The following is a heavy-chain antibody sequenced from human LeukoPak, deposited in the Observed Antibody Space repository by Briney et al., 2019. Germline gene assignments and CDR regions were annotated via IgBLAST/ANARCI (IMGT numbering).Heavy chain of an antibody. D-gene: IGHD2-21*02. CDR3: ARTPYCGGDCYVDY. J-gene: IGHJ4*02. Sequence: ESGPALVKPTQTLTLTCTFSGFSLSTSGMRVSWIRQPPGKALEWLARIDWDDDKFYSTSLKTRLTISKDTSKNQVVLTMTNMDPVDTATYYCARTPYCGGDCYVDYWGQGTLVTVPS. V-gene: IGHV2-70*04. CDR2: IDWDDDK. CDR1: GFSLSTSGMR.